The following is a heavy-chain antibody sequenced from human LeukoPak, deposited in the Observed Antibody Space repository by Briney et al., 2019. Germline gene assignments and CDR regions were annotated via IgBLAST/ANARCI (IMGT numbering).Heavy chain of an antibody. CDR2: IKQDGSEK. CDR1: GFTFSSYW. CDR3: ARDFLVVPAAISWYYFDY. D-gene: IGHD2-2*02. V-gene: IGHV3-7*01. Sequence: PGGSLRLSCAASGFTFSSYWMSWVRQAPGKGLEWVANIKQDGSEKYYVDSVKGRFTISRDNAKNSLYLQMNSLRAEDTAVYYCARDFLVVPAAISWYYFDYWGQGTLVTVSS. J-gene: IGHJ4*02.